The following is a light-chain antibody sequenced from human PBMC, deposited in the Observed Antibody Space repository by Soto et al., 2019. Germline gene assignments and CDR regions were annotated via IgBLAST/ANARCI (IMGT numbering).Light chain of an antibody. V-gene: IGKV3-20*01. J-gene: IGKJ5*01. CDR2: AAS. Sequence: EIVLTQSPGTLSLSPGERATLSCRASQSVSSSYLAWYQQKPGQAPRLLIFAASDRPTGIPDRFSGSGSGTDFTLTISRLEPEDSAVYYCQQSGRPFGQGTRLEIK. CDR3: QQSGRP. CDR1: QSVSSSY.